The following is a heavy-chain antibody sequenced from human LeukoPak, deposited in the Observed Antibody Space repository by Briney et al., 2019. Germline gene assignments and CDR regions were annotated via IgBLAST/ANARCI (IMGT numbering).Heavy chain of an antibody. Sequence: GRSLRLSCAASGFTFDDYAMHWVRQAPGKGLEWVSGISWNSGSTGYADSVKGRFTISRDNAKNPLYLQMNSLRAEDTALYYCAKDISGYSSSWYEFDYWGQGTLVTVSS. CDR1: GFTFDDYA. CDR2: ISWNSGST. V-gene: IGHV3-9*01. D-gene: IGHD6-13*01. J-gene: IGHJ4*02. CDR3: AKDISGYSSSWYEFDY.